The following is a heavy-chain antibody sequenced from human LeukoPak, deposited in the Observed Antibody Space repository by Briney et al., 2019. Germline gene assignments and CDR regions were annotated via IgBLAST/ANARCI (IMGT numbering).Heavy chain of an antibody. CDR2: ISSSSSTI. V-gene: IGHV3-48*02. CDR3: SRHEETDPYYYYYMDV. CDR1: GFTFSSYR. Sequence: PGGSLRLSCAASGFTFSSYRMNWLRQAPGKGLEWVSYISSSSSTIYYADSVKSRFTLSRDNAKNSLYLQLNDLRDEDTAVYYCSRHEETDPYYYYYMDVWGKGTTVTVSS. J-gene: IGHJ6*03. D-gene: IGHD1-14*01.